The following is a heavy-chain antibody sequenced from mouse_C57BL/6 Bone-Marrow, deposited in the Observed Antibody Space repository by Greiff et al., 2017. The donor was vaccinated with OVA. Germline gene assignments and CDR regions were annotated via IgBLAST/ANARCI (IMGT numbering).Heavy chain of an antibody. Sequence: QVQLQQPGTELVKPGASVKLSCKASGYTFTSYWMRWVKQRPGQGLEWIGNINPSNGGTNYNEKFKSKATLTVDKSSSTAYMQLSSLTSEDSVVYYCARWEGYYAPYFDYWGQGTTLTVSS. CDR3: ARWEGYYAPYFDY. CDR2: INPSNGGT. J-gene: IGHJ2*01. V-gene: IGHV1-53*01. D-gene: IGHD2-3*01. CDR1: GYTFTSYW.